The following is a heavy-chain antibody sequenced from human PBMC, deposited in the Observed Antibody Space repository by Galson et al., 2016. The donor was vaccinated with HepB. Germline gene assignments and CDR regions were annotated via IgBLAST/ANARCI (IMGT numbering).Heavy chain of an antibody. CDR3: AKMITLSYYYSFGMDV. CDR2: VAYDGSNK. J-gene: IGHJ6*02. CDR1: GFTFSSYG. V-gene: IGHV3-30*18. Sequence: SLRLSCAASGFTFSSYGMHWVRQAPAKGLEWVAAVAYDGSNKYYTDSVRGRFAISRDNSKKTLLLQMRGLRAEDTAVYYCAKMITLSYYYSFGMDVWGQGTTVTVSS. D-gene: IGHD3-16*01.